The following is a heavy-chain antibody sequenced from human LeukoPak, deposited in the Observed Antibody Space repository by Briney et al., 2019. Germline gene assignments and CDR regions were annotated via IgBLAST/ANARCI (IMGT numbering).Heavy chain of an antibody. Sequence: GGSLRLSCAASEFTFSSYEMNWVRQAPGKGLEWVSYISSSGSTIYYADSVKGRFTISRDNAKNSLYLQMNSLRAEDTAVYYCAREGCTNGVCFDYWGQGTLVTVSS. D-gene: IGHD2-8*01. CDR2: ISSSGSTI. CDR1: EFTFSSYE. V-gene: IGHV3-48*03. CDR3: AREGCTNGVCFDY. J-gene: IGHJ4*02.